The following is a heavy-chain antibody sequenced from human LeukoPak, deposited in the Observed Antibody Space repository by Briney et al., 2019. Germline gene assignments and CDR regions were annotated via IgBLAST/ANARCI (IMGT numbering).Heavy chain of an antibody. D-gene: IGHD5-12*01. J-gene: IGHJ4*02. V-gene: IGHV4-34*01. CDR3: ARVDSGYDYVGY. CDR1: GGSFSGYY. Sequence: SETLSLTCAVYGGSFSGYYWSWIRQPPGKGLGWIGEINHSGSTNYNPSLKSRVTISVDTSKNQFSLKLSSVTAADTAVYYCARVDSGYDYVGYWGQETLVTVSS. CDR2: INHSGST.